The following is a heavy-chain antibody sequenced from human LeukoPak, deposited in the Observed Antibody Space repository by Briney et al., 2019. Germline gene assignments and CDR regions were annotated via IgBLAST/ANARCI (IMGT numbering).Heavy chain of an antibody. D-gene: IGHD3-10*02. V-gene: IGHV1-69*04. J-gene: IGHJ4*02. CDR2: IIPILGIA. CDR1: GGTFSSYA. Sequence: GASVKVSCKASGGTFSSYAISWVRQAPGQGLEWMGRIIPILGIANYAQKFQGRVTITADKSTSTAYMELSSLRSEDTAVYYCARDPMFRDSPTNYFDYWGQGTLVTVSS. CDR3: ARDPMFRDSPTNYFDY.